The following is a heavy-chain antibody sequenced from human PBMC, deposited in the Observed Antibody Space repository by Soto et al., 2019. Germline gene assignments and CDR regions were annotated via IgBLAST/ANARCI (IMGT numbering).Heavy chain of an antibody. CDR2: MSHIGSV. D-gene: IGHD6-19*01. CDR3: ARSFGWYAIDY. CDR1: GVSISSNYY. J-gene: IGHJ4*02. V-gene: IGHV4-4*02. Sequence: QVLLQESGPGLMQPSGTLSLSCVVSGVSISSNYYWGWVRQSPGKGLEWLGDMSHIGSVNYNPSLKSRVSISMDRYQNQFSLKLNSVTAADTAVYYCARSFGWYAIDYWGQGSLVVVSS.